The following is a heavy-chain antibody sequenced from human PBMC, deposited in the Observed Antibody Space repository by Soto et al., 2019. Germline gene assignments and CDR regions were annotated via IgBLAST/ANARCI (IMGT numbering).Heavy chain of an antibody. D-gene: IGHD3-9*01. CDR1: GGTFSSYA. CDR2: IIPIFGTA. Sequence: GASVKVSCKASGGTFSSYAISWVRQAPGQGLEWMGGIIPIFGTANYAQKFQGRVTTTADESTSTAYMELSSLRSEDTAVYYCARDDKHILTGSDAFDIWGQGTMVTVSS. V-gene: IGHV1-69*13. J-gene: IGHJ3*02. CDR3: ARDDKHILTGSDAFDI.